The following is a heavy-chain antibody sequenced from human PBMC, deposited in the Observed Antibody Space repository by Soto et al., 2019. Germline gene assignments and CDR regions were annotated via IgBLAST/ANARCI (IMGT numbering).Heavy chain of an antibody. J-gene: IGHJ4*02. CDR3: ATRGPQYYFDS. V-gene: IGHV3-23*01. D-gene: IGHD3-10*01. CDR2: ISGSGDST. Sequence: GGSLRLSCADSGFTFSRFAMSWVRQAPGKGLEWVSAISGSGDSTHYSDSVKGRFTISRDNSKNTLYLQMNSLRAEDTAVDYCATRGPQYYFDSCGKGPLVTVSS. CDR1: GFTFSRFA.